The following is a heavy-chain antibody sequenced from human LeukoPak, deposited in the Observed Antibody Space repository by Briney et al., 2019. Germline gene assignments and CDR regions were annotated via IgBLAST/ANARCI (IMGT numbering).Heavy chain of an antibody. J-gene: IGHJ4*02. Sequence: SETLSLTCTVSGGSISSYYWSWIRQPPGKGLEWIGYIHYSGSTNYNPSLKSRVTISVDTSKNQFSLKLSSVTAADTAVYYCARAPQQWLIDYWGQGTLVTVSS. V-gene: IGHV4-59*01. CDR2: IHYSGST. D-gene: IGHD6-19*01. CDR1: GGSISSYY. CDR3: ARAPQQWLIDY.